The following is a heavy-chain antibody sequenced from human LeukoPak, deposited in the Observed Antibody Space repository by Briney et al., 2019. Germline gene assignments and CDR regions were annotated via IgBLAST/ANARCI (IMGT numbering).Heavy chain of an antibody. CDR2: IRYDGSNK. CDR3: AKDQGPWGRYFDWLSSTPHGY. CDR1: GFTFSSYG. Sequence: GGSLRLSCAASGFTFSSYGMHWVRQAPGKGLEWVAFIRYDGSNKHYADSVKGRFTISRDNSKNALYLQMNSLRAEDTAVYYCAKDQGPWGRYFDWLSSTPHGYWGQGTLVTVSS. J-gene: IGHJ4*02. V-gene: IGHV3-30*02. D-gene: IGHD3-9*01.